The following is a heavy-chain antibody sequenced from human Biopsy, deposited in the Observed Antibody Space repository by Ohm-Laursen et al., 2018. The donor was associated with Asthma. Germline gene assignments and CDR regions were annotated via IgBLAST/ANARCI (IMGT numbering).Heavy chain of an antibody. CDR1: RFTYE. D-gene: IGHD6-19*01. CDR2: ISYDGSSI. Sequence: SLRLSCTASRFTYEMHWVRQAPGKGLEWVAVISYDGSSIYYADSVKGRFTISRDNSKNTLYLQMNSLRGEDTAVYYCAREGVAGTHIEDWGQGTLVTVSS. V-gene: IGHV3-30*14. J-gene: IGHJ4*02. CDR3: AREGVAGTHIED.